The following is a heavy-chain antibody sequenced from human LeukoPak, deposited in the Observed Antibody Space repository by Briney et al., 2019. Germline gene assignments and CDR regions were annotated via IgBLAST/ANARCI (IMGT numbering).Heavy chain of an antibody. Sequence: GGSLRLSCAASGFTFSTYSMNWVRQAPGKGLEWLSYISSSSGTIYYADSVKGRFTISRDNAKNSLYLQMNSLRAEDTAVYYCAKDNSYGYVLWFDPWGQGTLVTVSS. V-gene: IGHV3-48*01. CDR2: ISSSSGTI. J-gene: IGHJ5*02. CDR3: AKDNSYGYVLWFDP. D-gene: IGHD5-18*01. CDR1: GFTFSTYS.